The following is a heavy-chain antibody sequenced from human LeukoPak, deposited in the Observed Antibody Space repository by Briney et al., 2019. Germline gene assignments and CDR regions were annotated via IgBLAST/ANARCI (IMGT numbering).Heavy chain of an antibody. D-gene: IGHD3-16*02. CDR2: INPSGGST. J-gene: IGHJ4*02. V-gene: IGHV1-46*01. Sequence: ASVKVSCKASGYTFTSYYMHWVRQAPGQGLEWMGIINPSGGSTSCAQKFQGRVTMTRDTSTSTVYMELSSLRSEDTAVYYCYVWGSYRYVYFDYWGQGTLVTVSS. CDR3: YVWGSYRYVYFDY. CDR1: GYTFTSYY.